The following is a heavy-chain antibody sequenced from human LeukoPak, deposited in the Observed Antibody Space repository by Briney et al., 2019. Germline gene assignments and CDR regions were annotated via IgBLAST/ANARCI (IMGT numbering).Heavy chain of an antibody. Sequence: GGSLRLSCAASGFTFSSYGMHWVRQAPGKGLEWVTVIWSDGSNKYYADSVRGRFAVSRDNSKSTLYLQMDSPRAEDTAVYYCARRQSGTNSLDYWGQGTLVSVSS. CDR2: IWSDGSNK. D-gene: IGHD1-26*01. V-gene: IGHV3-33*03. CDR1: GFTFSSYG. J-gene: IGHJ4*02. CDR3: ARRQSGTNSLDY.